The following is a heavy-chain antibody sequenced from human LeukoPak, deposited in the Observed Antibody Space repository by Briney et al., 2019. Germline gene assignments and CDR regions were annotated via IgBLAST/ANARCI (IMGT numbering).Heavy chain of an antibody. D-gene: IGHD1-1*01. Sequence: SETLSLTCAVYGGSFSGYYWSWIRQPPGKGLEWIGEIDHSGSTNYNPSLKSRVTISVDTSKNQFSLKLSSVTAADTAVYYCASRINGEGTTGTHFDYWGQGTLVTVSS. V-gene: IGHV4-34*01. CDR2: IDHSGST. CDR1: GGSFSGYY. CDR3: ASRINGEGTTGTHFDY. J-gene: IGHJ4*02.